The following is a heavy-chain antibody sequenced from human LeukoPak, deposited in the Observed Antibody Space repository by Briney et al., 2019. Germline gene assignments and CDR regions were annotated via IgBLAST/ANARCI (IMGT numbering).Heavy chain of an antibody. CDR1: GFTVSSYY. D-gene: IGHD3-9*01. CDR2: VYSNGNT. CDR3: ARISVLRYFDPGY. Sequence: GGSLRLSCAASGFTVSSYYMSWVRQAPGKGLEWVSVVYSNGNTYYADSVKGRFTISRDNSKNTMYLQMNSLRAEDTAVYYCARISVLRYFDPGYWGQGTLVTVSS. J-gene: IGHJ4*02. V-gene: IGHV3-66*01.